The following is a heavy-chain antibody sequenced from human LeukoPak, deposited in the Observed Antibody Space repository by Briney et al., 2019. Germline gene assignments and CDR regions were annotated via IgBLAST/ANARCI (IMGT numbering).Heavy chain of an antibody. Sequence: PGGSLRLSCAASGFTFSSYAMSWVRQAPGKGLEWGSAISGSGGSTYYADSVKGRFTISRDNSKNTLYLQMNSLRAEDTAVYYCAKAWRFGELTGFDPWGQGTLVTVSS. CDR1: GFTFSSYA. CDR3: AKAWRFGELTGFDP. V-gene: IGHV3-23*01. J-gene: IGHJ5*02. CDR2: ISGSGGST. D-gene: IGHD3-10*01.